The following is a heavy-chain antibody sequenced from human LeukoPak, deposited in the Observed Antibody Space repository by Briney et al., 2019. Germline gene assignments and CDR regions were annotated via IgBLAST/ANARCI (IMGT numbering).Heavy chain of an antibody. J-gene: IGHJ4*02. CDR3: ARVGGVLVDY. Sequence: GGSLRLSCAASGFTVSSNYMSWVRQAPGKGLEWVSVIYSGGSTYYEDSVKGRFTISTDNSKNTLSLQLTRLRAEDTAVYYCARVGGVLVDYWGQGTLVTVSS. V-gene: IGHV3-66*02. CDR2: IYSGGST. CDR1: GFTVSSNY. D-gene: IGHD3-16*01.